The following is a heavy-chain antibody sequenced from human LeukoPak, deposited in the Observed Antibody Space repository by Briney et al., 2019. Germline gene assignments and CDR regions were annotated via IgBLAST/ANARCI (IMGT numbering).Heavy chain of an antibody. Sequence: GGPLRLSCAASGFTFSDYYMSGIRQAPGRGLEWVSYISSSSSYTNYADSVKGRFTISRDNAKNSLYLQMNSLRAEDTAVYYCARAPYNWNIDYWGQGTLVTVSS. CDR2: ISSSSSYT. CDR1: GFTFSDYY. J-gene: IGHJ4*02. D-gene: IGHD1-20*01. CDR3: ARAPYNWNIDY. V-gene: IGHV3-11*06.